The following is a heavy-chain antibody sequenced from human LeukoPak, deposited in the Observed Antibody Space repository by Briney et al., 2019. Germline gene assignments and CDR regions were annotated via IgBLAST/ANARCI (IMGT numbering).Heavy chain of an antibody. CDR2: IYYSGST. D-gene: IGHD3-10*01. Sequence: PSETLSLTCTVSGGSISSYYWSWIRQPPGKGLEWIGYIYYSGSTNYNPSLKSRVTISVDTSKNQFSLKLNSVTAADTAVYYCAGSSGELFDLVYWGQGTLVTVSS. J-gene: IGHJ4*02. V-gene: IGHV4-59*08. CDR3: AGSSGELFDLVY. CDR1: GGSISSYY.